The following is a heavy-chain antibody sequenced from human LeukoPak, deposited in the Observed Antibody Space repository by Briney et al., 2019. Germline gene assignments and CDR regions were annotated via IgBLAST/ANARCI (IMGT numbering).Heavy chain of an antibody. V-gene: IGHV3-43*02. D-gene: IGHD3-22*01. CDR1: GFTFDDYA. J-gene: IGHJ4*02. Sequence: PGGSLRLSCAASGFTFDDYAMHWVRQAPGKGLEWVSLISGDGGSTYYADPVKGRFTISRDNSKNSLYLQMNSLRTEDTALYYCAKDMHYDSSGYFDYWGQGTLVTVSS. CDR2: ISGDGGST. CDR3: AKDMHYDSSGYFDY.